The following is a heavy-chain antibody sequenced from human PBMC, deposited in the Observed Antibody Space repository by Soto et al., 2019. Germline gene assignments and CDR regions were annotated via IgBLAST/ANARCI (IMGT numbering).Heavy chain of an antibody. CDR3: ARVYETSSSWYFAPFDY. CDR2: IKQDGSEK. J-gene: IGHJ4*02. CDR1: GFTFSSYW. V-gene: IGHV3-7*01. Sequence: GGSLRLSCAASGFTFSSYWMSWVRQAPGKGLEWVANIKQDGSEKYYVDSVKGRFTISRDNAKNSLYLQMNSLRAEDTAVYYCARVYETSSSWYFAPFDYWGQGTLVPVSS. D-gene: IGHD6-13*01.